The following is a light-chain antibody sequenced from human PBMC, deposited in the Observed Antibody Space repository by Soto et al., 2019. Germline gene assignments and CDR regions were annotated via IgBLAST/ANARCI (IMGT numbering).Light chain of an antibody. CDR1: QSIRKY. J-gene: IGKJ1*01. CDR3: QQSGDTPPWT. Sequence: IQMTQSPPSLSATVGDRVIITCRASQSIRKYLNWYQHKPGKVPTLLIYAASSLQSGVPSRFSGSGSGTEFTLTITSLQPEDFATYYCQQSGDTPPWTFGQGTKVDIK. CDR2: AAS. V-gene: IGKV1-39*01.